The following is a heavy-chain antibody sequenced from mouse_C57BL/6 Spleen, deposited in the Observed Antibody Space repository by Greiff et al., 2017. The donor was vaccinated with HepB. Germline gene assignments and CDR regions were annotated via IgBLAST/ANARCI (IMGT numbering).Heavy chain of an antibody. CDR3: ARGGGLTGTSWFAY. CDR1: GFTFSSHA. V-gene: IGHV5-4*01. Sequence: EVQLVESGGGLVKPGGSLKLSCAAFGFTFSSHAMSWVRQTPEKRLEWVATISDCGSYTYYPDNVKGRLTIFRDNAKNNLYLQMSHLKSKDTAMYYCARGGGLTGTSWFAYWGQGTLVTVSA. J-gene: IGHJ3*01. CDR2: ISDCGSYT. D-gene: IGHD4-1*01.